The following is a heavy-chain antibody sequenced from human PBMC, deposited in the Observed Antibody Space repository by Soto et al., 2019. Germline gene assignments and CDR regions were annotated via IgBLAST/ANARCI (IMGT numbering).Heavy chain of an antibody. CDR1: GYTFTSDY. Sequence: PGESLKISCEVSGYTFTSDYITWARQLPGKGLEWMGRIDPSDSYTTYNPSLRGHVTISADKSIRTAYLQWSSLEASDSGMYYCAICDTPLVHKGMDVWGQGHQVTVS. CDR2: IDPSDSYT. J-gene: IGHJ6*02. V-gene: IGHV5-10-1*01. D-gene: IGHD2-8*01. CDR3: AICDTPLVHKGMDV.